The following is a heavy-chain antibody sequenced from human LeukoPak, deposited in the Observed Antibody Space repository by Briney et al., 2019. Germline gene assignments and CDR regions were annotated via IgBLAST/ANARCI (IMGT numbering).Heavy chain of an antibody. J-gene: IGHJ3*02. CDR3: ARDGRPFSSGYYHDAFDI. CDR2: IYYSGST. CDR1: GGSIGSGGYY. V-gene: IGHV4-31*03. Sequence: SSQTLSLTCTVSGGSIGSGGYYWSWIRQHPGKGLEWIGYIYYSGSTYYNPSLKSRVTISVDTSKNQFSLKLSSVTAADTAVYYCARDGRPFSSGYYHDAFDIWGQGTMVTVSS. D-gene: IGHD3-22*01.